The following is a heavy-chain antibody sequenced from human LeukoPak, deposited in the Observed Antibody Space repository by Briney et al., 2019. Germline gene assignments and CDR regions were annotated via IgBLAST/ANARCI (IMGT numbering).Heavy chain of an antibody. J-gene: IGHJ4*02. D-gene: IGHD4-17*01. CDR3: AKDPAGPNGEYADY. Sequence: ASVKVSCKASGYTFTSYDINWVRQATGQGLEWMGWMNPNSGNTGYAQKFQGRVTMTRNTSISTAYMELSSLRAEDTAVYFCAKDPAGPNGEYADYWGRGTLVTVSS. V-gene: IGHV1-8*01. CDR1: GYTFTSYD. CDR2: MNPNSGNT.